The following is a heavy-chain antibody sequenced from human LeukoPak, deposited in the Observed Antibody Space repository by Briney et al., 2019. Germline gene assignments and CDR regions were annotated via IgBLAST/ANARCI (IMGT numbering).Heavy chain of an antibody. CDR1: GFTFSSYW. V-gene: IGHV3-7*05. CDR3: ARKGYSGYEAPDY. CDR2: IKEDGSEN. Sequence: SGGSLRLSCVASGFTFSSYWMRWVRQAPGKGLEWVATIKEDGSENYYADSLKGRFTVSRDNAKNSLYPQMNSLRAEDTAVYYCARKGYSGYEAPDYWGQGTLVTVSS. D-gene: IGHD5-12*01. J-gene: IGHJ4*02.